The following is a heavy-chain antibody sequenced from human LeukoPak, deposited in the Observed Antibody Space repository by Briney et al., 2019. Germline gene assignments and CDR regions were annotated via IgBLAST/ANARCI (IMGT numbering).Heavy chain of an antibody. CDR3: ASGPRDSSGYYYFDY. J-gene: IGHJ4*02. V-gene: IGHV1-69*13. CDR2: IIPIFGTA. D-gene: IGHD3-22*01. CDR1: GYTFTGYY. Sequence: SVKVSCKASGYTFTGYYMHWVRQAPGQGLEWMGGIIPIFGTANYAQKFQGRVTITADESTSTAYMELSSLRSEDTAVYYCASGPRDSSGYYYFDYWGQGTLVTVSS.